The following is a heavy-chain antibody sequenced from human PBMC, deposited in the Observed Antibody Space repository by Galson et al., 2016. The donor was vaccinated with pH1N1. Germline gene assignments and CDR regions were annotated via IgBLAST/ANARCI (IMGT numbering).Heavy chain of an antibody. CDR3: ARETPSPSPTVLRYFDWSRGLSAFDM. CDR1: GFTFSNHG. J-gene: IGHJ3*02. D-gene: IGHD3-9*01. Sequence: VKVSCKASGFTFSNHGINWVRQAPGQGLEWMGWINTKTGNPTYAQGFTGRFVFSLDTSVNTAYLQINSLKADDTAVYYCARETPSPSPTVLRYFDWSRGLSAFDMWGRGTLVTVAS. CDR2: INTKTGNP. V-gene: IGHV7-4-1*02.